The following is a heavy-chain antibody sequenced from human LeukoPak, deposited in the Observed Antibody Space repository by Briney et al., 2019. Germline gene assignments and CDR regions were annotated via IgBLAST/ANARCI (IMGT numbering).Heavy chain of an antibody. CDR1: GGSISSYY. CDR2: IYYTGSA. J-gene: IGHJ5*02. V-gene: IGHV4-59*01. Sequence: PSETLSLTCTISGGSISSYYWSWIRQPPGKGLEWIGYIYYTGSANYNPSLKSRVTISLNTSKNQFSLKLNSMTAADTAVYYCARDGGLMQGWFGPWGQGTLVTVSS. D-gene: IGHD3-16*01. CDR3: ARDGGLMQGWFGP.